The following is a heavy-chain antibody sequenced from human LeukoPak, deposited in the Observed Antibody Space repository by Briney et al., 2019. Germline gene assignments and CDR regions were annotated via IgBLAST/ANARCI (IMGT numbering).Heavy chain of an antibody. D-gene: IGHD6-13*01. CDR1: GGTFSSYA. CDR3: ASAHRIAAAGGFDY. J-gene: IGHJ4*02. CDR2: IIPIFGTA. Sequence: SVKVSCKASGGTFSSYAISWVRQAPGQGLEWMGGIIPIFGTANYAQKFQGRVTITADESTSTAYMELSSLRSEDTAVYYCASAHRIAAAGGFDYWGQGTLVTVSS. V-gene: IGHV1-69*13.